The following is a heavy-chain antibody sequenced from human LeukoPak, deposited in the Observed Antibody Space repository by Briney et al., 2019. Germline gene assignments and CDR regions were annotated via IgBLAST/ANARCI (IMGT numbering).Heavy chain of an antibody. V-gene: IGHV4-39*07. D-gene: IGHD3-10*01. CDR1: GGSISSSSYY. Sequence: SETLSLTCTVSGGSISSSSYYWGWIRQPPGKGLEWIGSIYYSGSTYYNPSRKSRVTISVDTSKNQFSLKLSSVTAADTAVYYCARNYYGSGSYYADYWGQGTLVTVSS. CDR2: IYYSGST. J-gene: IGHJ4*02. CDR3: ARNYYGSGSYYADY.